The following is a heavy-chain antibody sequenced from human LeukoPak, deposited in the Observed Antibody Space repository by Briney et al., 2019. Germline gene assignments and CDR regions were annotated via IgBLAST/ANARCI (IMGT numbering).Heavy chain of an antibody. J-gene: IGHJ3*01. CDR1: GGSISRSSYY. CDR3: ARRGDV. Sequence: PSETLSLTCSVSGGSISRSSYYWGWISQPPGKGLEWIGRIYSSGTTNYNPSLQSRVTISLDTSKNQFSLKLTSMTAADTAVYYCARRGDVWGQGTMVTVSS. CDR2: IYSSGTT. V-gene: IGHV4-39*07.